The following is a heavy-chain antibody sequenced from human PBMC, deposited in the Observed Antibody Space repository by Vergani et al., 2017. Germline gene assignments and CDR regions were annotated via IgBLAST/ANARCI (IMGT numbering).Heavy chain of an antibody. V-gene: IGHV1-18*01. CDR2: FSAYNGNT. J-gene: IGHJ4*02. Sequence: QVQLVHSGPEVKNPGAPVKAPSKALGYTFTSYGISWVRQAPGQGLEWMGWFSAYNGNTNHAQKLQGRVTMTTDTSTSTAYLELRSLRSDDTAVYYGAGDGGLVAGTWGQGTLVTVSS. CDR1: GYTFTSYG. CDR3: AGDGGLVAGT. D-gene: IGHD6-19*01.